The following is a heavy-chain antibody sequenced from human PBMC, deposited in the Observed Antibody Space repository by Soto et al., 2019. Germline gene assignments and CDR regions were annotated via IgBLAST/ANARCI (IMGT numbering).Heavy chain of an antibody. CDR3: AAGVLRYFDWLGGFDYSYYGMDV. D-gene: IGHD3-9*01. CDR2: IVVGSGNT. V-gene: IGHV1-58*01. CDR1: GFTFTSSA. J-gene: IGHJ6*02. Sequence: ASVKVSCKASGFTFTSSAVQQVRQARGQRLEWIGWIVVGSGNTNYAQKFQERVTITRDMSTSTAYMELSSLRSEDTAVYYCAAGVLRYFDWLGGFDYSYYGMDVWGQGTTVTVSS.